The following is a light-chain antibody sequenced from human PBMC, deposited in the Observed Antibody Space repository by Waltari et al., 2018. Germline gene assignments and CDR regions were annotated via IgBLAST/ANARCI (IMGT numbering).Light chain of an antibody. Sequence: QSVLTQPPSASGTPGQRVTISCSGRTFNIGSNTVSWFQQVPNMAPQLLISSTNRRPSGVPWRFSGSKSGTSASLAISGLQSDDEADYYCAAWDDRLHGYVFGPGTRVTV. V-gene: IGLV1-44*01. CDR1: TFNIGSNT. J-gene: IGLJ1*01. CDR3: AAWDDRLHGYV. CDR2: STN.